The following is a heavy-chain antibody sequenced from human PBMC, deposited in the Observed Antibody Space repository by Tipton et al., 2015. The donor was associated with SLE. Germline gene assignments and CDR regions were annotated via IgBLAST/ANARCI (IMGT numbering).Heavy chain of an antibody. CDR2: INHSGST. V-gene: IGHV4-34*01. Sequence: TLSLTCAVYGGSFSGYYWSWIRQPPGKGLEWIGGINHSGSTNYNPSLKSRVTISVDTSKNQFSLKLSSVTAADTAVYYCARWVTTVVTRTFDYWGQGTLATVSS. D-gene: IGHD4-23*01. CDR3: ARWVTTVVTRTFDY. CDR1: GGSFSGYY. J-gene: IGHJ4*02.